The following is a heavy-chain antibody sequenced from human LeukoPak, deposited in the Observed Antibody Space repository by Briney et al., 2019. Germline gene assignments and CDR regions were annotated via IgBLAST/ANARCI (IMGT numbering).Heavy chain of an antibody. Sequence: SSETLSLTCTVSGASMTSYYWNWVRQPPGKGLEWVGYVYHSGSTNYNPSLKSRVTISLDTTKNQFSLKLSSVTAADTAVYYCARRYDSSAFDIWGQGTMVTVSS. J-gene: IGHJ3*02. D-gene: IGHD3-22*01. V-gene: IGHV4-59*08. CDR2: VYHSGST. CDR1: GASMTSYY. CDR3: ARRYDSSAFDI.